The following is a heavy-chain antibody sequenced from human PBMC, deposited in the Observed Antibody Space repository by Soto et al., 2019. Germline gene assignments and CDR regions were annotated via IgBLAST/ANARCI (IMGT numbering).Heavy chain of an antibody. CDR2: IRSKANSYAT. CDR3: TTTMVRGVMIFDY. D-gene: IGHD3-10*01. CDR1: GFTFSGSA. J-gene: IGHJ4*02. V-gene: IGHV3-73*01. Sequence: EVQLVESGGGLVQPGGSLKLSCAASGFTFSGSAMHWVRQASGKGLEWVGRIRSKANSYATAYAASVKGRFTISRDDSKNTAYLQMNSLKTEDTAVYYCTTTMVRGVMIFDYWGQGTLVTVSS.